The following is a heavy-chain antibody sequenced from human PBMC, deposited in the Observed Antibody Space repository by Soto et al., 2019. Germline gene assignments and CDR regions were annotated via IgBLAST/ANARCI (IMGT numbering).Heavy chain of an antibody. Sequence: QVQLVESGGGVVQPGRSLRLSCAASGFTFSDYAMHWVRQAPGKGLEWVAVISYHGSNKYYADSVRGRFTISRDNSKNTLYLQMNSLRGEDTAVYHCASGSVANYCYEYWGQGTLVTVSS. CDR1: GFTFSDYA. CDR2: ISYHGSNK. J-gene: IGHJ4*02. V-gene: IGHV3-30-3*01. D-gene: IGHD2-21*01. CDR3: ASGSVANYCYEY.